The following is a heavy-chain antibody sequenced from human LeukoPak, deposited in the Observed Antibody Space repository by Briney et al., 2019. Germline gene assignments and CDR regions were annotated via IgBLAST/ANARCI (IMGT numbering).Heavy chain of an antibody. D-gene: IGHD3-10*01. V-gene: IGHV3-21*01. CDR2: ISSSSTYI. CDR1: GFPFRSFS. Sequence: GGSLRLSCVASGFPFRSFSMNWVRQAPGKGLEWVSSISSSSTYIYYADSVKGRFTISRDNAKNSLYLQMNSLRVEVTAVYYCARAEGSGSSFDYWGQGTLVTVSS. CDR3: ARAEGSGSSFDY. J-gene: IGHJ4*02.